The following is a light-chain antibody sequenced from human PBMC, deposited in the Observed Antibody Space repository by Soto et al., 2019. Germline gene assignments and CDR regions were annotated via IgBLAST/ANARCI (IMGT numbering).Light chain of an antibody. J-gene: IGLJ1*01. V-gene: IGLV2-11*01. CDR3: CSYAGSYTNYV. CDR1: SSDVGGYNY. Sequence: QSVLTQPASVSGSPGQSITISCTGTSSDVGGYNYVSWYQQHPGKAPKLMIYDVSKRPSGVPDRFSGSKSGNTASLTISGLQAEDEADYYCCSYAGSYTNYVFGTGTKVTVL. CDR2: DVS.